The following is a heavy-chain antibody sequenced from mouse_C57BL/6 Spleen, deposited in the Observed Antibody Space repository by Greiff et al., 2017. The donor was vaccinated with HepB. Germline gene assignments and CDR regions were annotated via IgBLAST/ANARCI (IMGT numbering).Heavy chain of an antibody. D-gene: IGHD3-2*02. CDR2: IHPNSGST. CDR1: SYTFTSYW. Sequence: QVQLQQPGAELVKPGASVKLSCKASSYTFTSYWMHWVKQRPGQGLEWIGMIHPNSGSTNYNEKFKSKATLTVDKSSSTAYMQLSSLTSEDSAVYYCAREGLRLPFFDYWGQGTTLTVSS. CDR3: AREGLRLPFFDY. V-gene: IGHV1-64*01. J-gene: IGHJ2*01.